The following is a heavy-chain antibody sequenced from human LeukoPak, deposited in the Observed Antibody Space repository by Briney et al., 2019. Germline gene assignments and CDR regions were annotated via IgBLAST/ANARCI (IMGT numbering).Heavy chain of an antibody. Sequence: ASVKDSRKASGYTFTGYFMHWVRQAPGQGLEWVGWINPNSGGKNYAQKFQGRVTMTRDTSISTAYMELSRLRSDDTAVYYCARGYCSSTRCYYFAMGYNWFDPWGQGTLVTVSS. D-gene: IGHD2-2*01. CDR2: INPNSGGK. V-gene: IGHV1-2*02. CDR1: GYTFTGYF. J-gene: IGHJ5*02. CDR3: ARGYCSSTRCYYFAMGYNWFDP.